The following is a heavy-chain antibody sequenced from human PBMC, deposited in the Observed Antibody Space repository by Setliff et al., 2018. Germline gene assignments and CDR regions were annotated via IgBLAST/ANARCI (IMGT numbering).Heavy chain of an antibody. CDR3: TSTPRGGINITTRAGAFDS. V-gene: IGHV4-34*01. J-gene: IGHJ4*02. CDR2: INHRGST. D-gene: IGHD6-6*01. Sequence: SETLSLTCAVYGDSFSDYYWSWIRQPPGKGLEWIEEINHRGSTNYSPSLRSRVTMSVDTSKKQLSLRLSTVTAADTAVYYCTSTPRGGINITTRAGAFDSWGQGTLVTVSS. CDR1: GDSFSDYY.